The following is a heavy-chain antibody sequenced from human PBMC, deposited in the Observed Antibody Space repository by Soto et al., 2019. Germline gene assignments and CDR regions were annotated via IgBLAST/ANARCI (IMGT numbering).Heavy chain of an antibody. CDR1: GYTFTSYD. CDR3: ARAPAMYYDFWSGYYASDYYYGMDV. Sequence: ASVKVSCKASGYTFTSYDINWVRQATGQGLEWMGWMNPNSGNTGYAQKFQGRVTMTRNTSISTAYMELSSLRSEDTAVYYCARAPAMYYDFWSGYYASDYYYGMDVWGQGTTVTVSS. CDR2: MNPNSGNT. J-gene: IGHJ6*02. D-gene: IGHD3-3*01. V-gene: IGHV1-8*01.